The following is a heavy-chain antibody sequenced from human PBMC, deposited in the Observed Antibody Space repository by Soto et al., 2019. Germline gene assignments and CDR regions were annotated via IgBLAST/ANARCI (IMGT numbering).Heavy chain of an antibody. J-gene: IGHJ2*01. CDR3: ARERRSSPAEPVYSSGSYWYFDL. V-gene: IGHV1-18*01. CDR1: GYTFTSYG. D-gene: IGHD6-19*01. Sequence: GASVKVSCKASGYTFTSYGISWVRQAPGQGLEWMGWISAYNGNTNYAQKLQGRVTMTTDTSTSTAYMELRSLRSDDTAVYYCARERRSSPAEPVYSSGSYWYFDLWGRGTLVNVSS. CDR2: ISAYNGNT.